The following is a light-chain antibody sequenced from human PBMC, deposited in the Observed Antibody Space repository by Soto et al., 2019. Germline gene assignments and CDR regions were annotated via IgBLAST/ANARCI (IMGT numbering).Light chain of an antibody. Sequence: PESPATLSVSPGASCCVSFRASQSVSSSYLAWYQQKPGQAPRLLIYGASTRATGIPARFSGSGSGTEFTLTISSLQSEDFAVYYCQHYYYWPPWTFGQGTKVDIK. CDR1: QSVSSSY. CDR3: QHYYYWPPWT. V-gene: IGKV3-15*01. J-gene: IGKJ1*01. CDR2: GAS.